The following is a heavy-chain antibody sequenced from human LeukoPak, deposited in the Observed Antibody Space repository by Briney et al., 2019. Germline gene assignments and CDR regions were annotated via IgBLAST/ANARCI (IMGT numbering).Heavy chain of an antibody. CDR3: ARGMAAYDY. Sequence: ASVKVSCKVSGYTLTELSMHWVRQAPGQGLEWMGWINPNSGGTNYAQKFQGRVTMTRDTSISTAYMELSRLRSDDTAVYYCARGMAAYDYWGQGTLVTVSS. CDR2: INPNSGGT. J-gene: IGHJ4*02. D-gene: IGHD5-24*01. V-gene: IGHV1-2*02. CDR1: GYTLTELS.